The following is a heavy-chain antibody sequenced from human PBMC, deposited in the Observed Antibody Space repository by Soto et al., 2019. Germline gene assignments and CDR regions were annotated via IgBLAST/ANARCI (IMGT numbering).Heavy chain of an antibody. D-gene: IGHD4-17*01. CDR2: IYHSGST. CDR3: ARDGTHLDYGHSYYYGMDV. Sequence: QVQLQESGPGLVKPSGTLSLTCAVSGGSISSSNWWSWVRQPPGKGLEWIGEIYHSGSTNYNPSLKSRVTISVDKSKNQFSLKLSSVTAADTAVYYCARDGTHLDYGHSYYYGMDVWGQGTTVTVSS. CDR1: GGSISSSNW. J-gene: IGHJ6*02. V-gene: IGHV4-4*02.